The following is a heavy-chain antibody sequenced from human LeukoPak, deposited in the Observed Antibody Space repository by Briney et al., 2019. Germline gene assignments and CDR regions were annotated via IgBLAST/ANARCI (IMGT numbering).Heavy chain of an antibody. J-gene: IGHJ5*02. V-gene: IGHV3-53*01. CDR3: ARDSTDGDYDWFDP. CDR1: GFTVSSNY. CDR2: IYSGGST. Sequence: PGGSLRLSCAASGFTVSSNYMSWVRQAPGKGLEWVSVIYSGGSTYYANSVKDRFTISRDNSKNTLYLQMNSLRAEDTAVYYCARDSTDGDYDWFDPWGQGTLVTVSS. D-gene: IGHD4-17*01.